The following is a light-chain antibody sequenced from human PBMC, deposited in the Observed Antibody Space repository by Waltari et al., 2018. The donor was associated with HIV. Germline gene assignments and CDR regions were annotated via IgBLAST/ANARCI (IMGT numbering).Light chain of an antibody. Sequence: QSALTQPHSVSGSPGQSITIDSPVPRRNIGTYDLVPWHQQHPGKAPKTLIYEVSQRPSGVSNRFSGSKSGNTASLTISGLQAEDEADYYCCSYAGSSTLVFGGGTKVTVL. CDR2: EVS. J-gene: IGLJ3*02. CDR3: CSYAGSSTLV. CDR1: RRNIGTYDL. V-gene: IGLV2-23*02.